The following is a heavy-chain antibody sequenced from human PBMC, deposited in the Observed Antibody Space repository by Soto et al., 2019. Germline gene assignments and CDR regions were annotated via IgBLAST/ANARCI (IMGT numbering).Heavy chain of an antibody. V-gene: IGHV5-51*01. J-gene: IGHJ6*02. Sequence: GESLKISCKGSGYSFTSYWIGWVRQMPGKGLEWMGIIYPGDSDTRYSPSFQGQVTISADKSISTAYLQWSSLKASDTAMYYCARHLAAAGRKYYYCGMDVWGQGTTVTVSS. D-gene: IGHD6-13*01. CDR2: IYPGDSDT. CDR3: ARHLAAAGRKYYYCGMDV. CDR1: GYSFTSYW.